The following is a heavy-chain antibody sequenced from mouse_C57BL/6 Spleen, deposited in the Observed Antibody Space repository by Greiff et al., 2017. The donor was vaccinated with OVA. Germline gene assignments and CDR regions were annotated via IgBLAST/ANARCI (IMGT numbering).Heavy chain of an antibody. J-gene: IGHJ4*01. V-gene: IGHV1-61*01. CDR2: IYPSDSET. CDR3: ARRGMDDYDGRGNAMDY. D-gene: IGHD2-4*01. CDR1: GYTFTSYW. Sequence: QVQLQQSGAELVRPGSSVKLSCKASGYTFTSYWMDWVKQRPGQGLEWIGNIYPSDSETHYNQKFKDKATLTVDKSSSTAYMQLSSLTSEDSAVYYCARRGMDDYDGRGNAMDYWGQGTSVTVSS.